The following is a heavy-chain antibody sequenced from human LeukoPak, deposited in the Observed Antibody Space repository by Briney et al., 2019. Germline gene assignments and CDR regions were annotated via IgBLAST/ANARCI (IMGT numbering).Heavy chain of an antibody. V-gene: IGHV5-51*04. CDR1: EYDFANYW. D-gene: IGHD2/OR15-2a*01. Sequence: GDSLKISCKGPEYDFANYWIGWVRQTPGRGLEWMGIAHPATSIIHYGPSFQGQVTISFDRPVSTAYLQWTSLKASDSGMYFCARRKFYDTYLDPWGRGTLVIVSS. J-gene: IGHJ5*02. CDR2: AHPATSII. CDR3: ARRKFYDTYLDP.